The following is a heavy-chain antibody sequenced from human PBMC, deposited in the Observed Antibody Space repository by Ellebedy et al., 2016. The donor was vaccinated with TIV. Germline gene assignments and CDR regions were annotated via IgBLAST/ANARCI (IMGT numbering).Heavy chain of an antibody. CDR2: IDYSGAA. V-gene: IGHV4-39*01. D-gene: IGHD4-11*01. CDR1: GIPIGRSRYF. CDR3: ARGDYSNYATRYNWFDA. Sequence: MPSETLSLTCTVSGIPIGRSRYFWGWLRQPPGQGLDWIGRIDYSGAASYNPTLTSRVTISGDTSKNQFSLRLSSVTAADTAVYYCARGDYSNYATRYNWFDAWGQGSLVTVSS. J-gene: IGHJ5*02.